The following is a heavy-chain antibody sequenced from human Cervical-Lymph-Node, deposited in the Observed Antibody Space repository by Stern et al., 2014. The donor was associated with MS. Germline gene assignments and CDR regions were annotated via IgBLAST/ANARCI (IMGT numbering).Heavy chain of an antibody. CDR2: IIPVFGTP. J-gene: IGHJ6*02. CDR1: GGTFRSFA. V-gene: IGHV1-69*01. Sequence: QVQLVESGSEVRKPGSSVNVTCKASGGTFRSFAVNWVRQAPGQGLEWVGGIIPVFGTPTYAQKFQGRVTIISDESTNTVYVELSSLTTDDTATYFCASAHPATRRGYKAMNVWGQGTTIAVSS. D-gene: IGHD5-24*01. CDR3: ASAHPATRRGYKAMNV.